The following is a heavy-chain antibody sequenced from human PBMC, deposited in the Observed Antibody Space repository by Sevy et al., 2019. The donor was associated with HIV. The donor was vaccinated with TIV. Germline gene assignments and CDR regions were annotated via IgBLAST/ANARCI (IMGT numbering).Heavy chain of an antibody. CDR2: IYPGDSDT. V-gene: IGHV5-51*01. Sequence: GESLKISCKGSGYSFTSYWIGWVRQMPGKGLEWMGIIYPGDSDTRDSPSFQGQVTISADKSISTAYLQWSSLKASDTAMYYCARAGFFGREEDAFDIWGQGTMVTVSS. D-gene: IGHD3-3*01. CDR3: ARAGFFGREEDAFDI. CDR1: GYSFTSYW. J-gene: IGHJ3*02.